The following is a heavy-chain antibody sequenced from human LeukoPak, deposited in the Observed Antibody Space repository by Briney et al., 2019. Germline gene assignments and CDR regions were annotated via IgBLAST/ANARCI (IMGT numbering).Heavy chain of an antibody. CDR2: ISGSGGST. V-gene: IGHV3-23*01. CDR3: ARYLDYGGNSRVFQH. CDR1: GFTFSSYA. J-gene: IGHJ1*01. Sequence: GGSLRLSCAASGFTFSSYAMSWVRQAPGKGLEWVSAISGSGGSTYYADSVKGRFTISRDNAKNSLYLQMNSLRAEDTAVYYCARYLDYGGNSRVFQHWGQGTLVTVSS. D-gene: IGHD4-23*01.